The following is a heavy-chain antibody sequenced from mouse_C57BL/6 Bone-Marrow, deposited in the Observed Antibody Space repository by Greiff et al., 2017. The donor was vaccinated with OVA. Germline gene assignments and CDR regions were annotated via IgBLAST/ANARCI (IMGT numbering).Heavy chain of an antibody. CDR1: GYTFTSYW. J-gene: IGHJ1*03. CDR3: ARSGSSYYWYFDV. Sequence: VQLQQPGAELVMPGASVKLSCKASGYTFTSYWMHWVKQRPGQGLEWIGEIDPSDSYTNYNQKFKGKSTLTVDKSSSTAYMQLSSLTSEDSAVYYGARSGSSYYWYFDVWGTGTTVTVSS. V-gene: IGHV1-69*01. CDR2: IDPSDSYT. D-gene: IGHD1-1*01.